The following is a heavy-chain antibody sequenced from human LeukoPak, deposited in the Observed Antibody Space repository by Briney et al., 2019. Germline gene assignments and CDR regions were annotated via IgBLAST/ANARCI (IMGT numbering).Heavy chain of an antibody. Sequence: SETLSLTCTVSGGSISSGDYYWSWIRQLPGKGLEWIGYIYYSGSTYYNPSLKSRVTISVDTSKNQFSLKLSSVTAADTAVYYCARDPGTSFDYWGQGTLVTVSS. CDR1: GGSISSGDYY. CDR3: ARDPGTSFDY. V-gene: IGHV4-30-4*01. J-gene: IGHJ4*02. D-gene: IGHD1-26*01. CDR2: IYYSGST.